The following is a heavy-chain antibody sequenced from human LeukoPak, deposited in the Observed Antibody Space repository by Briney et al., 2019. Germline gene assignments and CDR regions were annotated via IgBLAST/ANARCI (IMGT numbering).Heavy chain of an antibody. CDR2: IIPILGIA. Sequence: SVKVSCKASGGTFSSYAISWVRQAPGQGLERMGRIIPILGIANYAQKFQGRVTITADKSTSTAYMELSSLRSEDTAVYYCARDYYDSSGYYDPEYYYYGMDVWGQGTTVTVSS. J-gene: IGHJ6*02. CDR3: ARDYYDSSGYYDPEYYYYGMDV. V-gene: IGHV1-69*04. D-gene: IGHD3-22*01. CDR1: GGTFSSYA.